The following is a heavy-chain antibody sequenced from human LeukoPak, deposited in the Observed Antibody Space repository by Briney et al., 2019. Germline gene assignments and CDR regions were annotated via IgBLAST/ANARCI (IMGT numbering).Heavy chain of an antibody. CDR3: ARGKLRFFDPLNCFAP. CDR1: GGSFSGYY. D-gene: IGHD3-9*01. V-gene: IGHV4-34*01. CDR2: INHSGST. J-gene: IGHJ5*02. Sequence: SETLSLTCAVYGGSFSGYYWSWIRQPPGKGLEWIGEINHSGSTNYNPSLKSRVTISVDTSKNQFSLKLSSVTAADTAVYYCARGKLRFFDPLNCFAPGGQGPLVPVSP.